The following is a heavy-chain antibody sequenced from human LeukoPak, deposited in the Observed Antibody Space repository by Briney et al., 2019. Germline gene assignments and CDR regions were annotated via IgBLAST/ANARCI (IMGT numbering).Heavy chain of an antibody. D-gene: IGHD1-26*01. V-gene: IGHV3-33*01. CDR3: AREGGSYYEDYFDY. Sequence: GRSLRLSCAAPGFTFSSYGMHWVRQAPGKGLEWVAVIWYDGSNKYYADSVKGRFTISRDNSKNTLYLQMNSLRAEDTAVYYCAREGGSYYEDYFDYWGQGTLVTVSS. CDR2: IWYDGSNK. J-gene: IGHJ4*02. CDR1: GFTFSSYG.